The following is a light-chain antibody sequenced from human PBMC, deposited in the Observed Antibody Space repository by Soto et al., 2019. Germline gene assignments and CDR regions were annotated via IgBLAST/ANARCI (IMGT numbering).Light chain of an antibody. CDR2: GAS. V-gene: IGKV3D-7*01. J-gene: IGKJ5*01. CDR3: QQANSFPIT. CDR1: QTVSITY. Sequence: PGESATLSCRASQTVSITYLTWYQQKPGQAPRLLSVGASKRATGIPARFSGRGAGTEFTLTISSLQPEDFATYYCQQANSFPITVGQGTRLEI.